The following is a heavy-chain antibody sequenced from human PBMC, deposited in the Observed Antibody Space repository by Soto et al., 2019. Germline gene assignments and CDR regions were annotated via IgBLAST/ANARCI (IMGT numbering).Heavy chain of an antibody. Sequence: SEPLSLTCAVYVESFSGYYWTWIRQPPEKGMAWIGEINHSGSTNYNTSLKSRVTISVDTSKRQFSLKVKSVSDADTAVYYCARFDQTVTTEICDYYLDVWGRGTMVTVSS. J-gene: IGHJ6*03. D-gene: IGHD1-1*01. CDR2: INHSGST. CDR1: VESFSGYY. V-gene: IGHV4-34*01. CDR3: ARFDQTVTTEICDYYLDV.